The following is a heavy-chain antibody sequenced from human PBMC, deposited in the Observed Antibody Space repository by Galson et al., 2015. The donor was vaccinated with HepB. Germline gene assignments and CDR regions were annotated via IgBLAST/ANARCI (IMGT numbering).Heavy chain of an antibody. CDR2: LSTSGGST. CDR3: AKGRTGDNRWL. Sequence: SLRLSCAASGSTFSNYAMSWVRQAPGKGLDWVSSLSTSGGSTYYADSVKGRFTISRDNSKNTLYLQMNSLRAEDTAIYYCAKGRTGDNRWLWGRGTLVTDSS. CDR1: GSTFSNYA. V-gene: IGHV3-23*01. D-gene: IGHD7-27*01. J-gene: IGHJ2*01.